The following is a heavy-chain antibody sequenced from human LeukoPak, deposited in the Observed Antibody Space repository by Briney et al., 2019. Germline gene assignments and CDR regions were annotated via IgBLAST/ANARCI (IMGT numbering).Heavy chain of an antibody. CDR1: GYSFTSYW. CDR2: IYPGDSDT. CDR3: ARQDTAMGSLDYFDY. V-gene: IGHV5-51*01. J-gene: IGHJ4*02. Sequence: GESLKISCKGSGYSFTSYWIGWVRQMPGKGLEWMGIIYPGDSDTRYSPSFQGQVTISADKSISTAYLQWSSLKASDTAMYYCARQDTAMGSLDYFDYWGQGTLVTVSS. D-gene: IGHD5-18*01.